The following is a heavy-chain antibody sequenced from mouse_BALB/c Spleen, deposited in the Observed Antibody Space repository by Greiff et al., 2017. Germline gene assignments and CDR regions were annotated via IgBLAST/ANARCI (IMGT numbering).Heavy chain of an antibody. Sequence: LQQPGSELVRPGASVKLSCKASGYTFTSYWMHWVKQRHGQGLEWIGNIYPGSGSTNYDEKFKSKGTLTVDTSSSTAYMHLSSLTSEDSAVYYCTRGGNSHAMDYWGQGTSFTVSS. D-gene: IGHD2-1*01. J-gene: IGHJ4*01. CDR1: GYTFTSYW. CDR3: TRGGNSHAMDY. CDR2: IYPGSGST. V-gene: IGHV1S22*01.